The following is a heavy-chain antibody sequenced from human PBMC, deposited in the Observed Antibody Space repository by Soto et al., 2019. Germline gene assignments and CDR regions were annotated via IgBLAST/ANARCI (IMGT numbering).Heavy chain of an antibody. CDR1: GYTLTSYG. D-gene: IGHD1-1*01. CDR2: ISAYNGNT. Sequence: ASVKVSCKASGYTLTSYGISWVRQAPGQGLEWMGWISAYNGNTNYAQKLQGRVTMTTDTSTSTAYMELRSLRSDDTAVYYCARDQSWHDLVWWFDPWGQGTLVTVSS. V-gene: IGHV1-18*01. J-gene: IGHJ5*02. CDR3: ARDQSWHDLVWWFDP.